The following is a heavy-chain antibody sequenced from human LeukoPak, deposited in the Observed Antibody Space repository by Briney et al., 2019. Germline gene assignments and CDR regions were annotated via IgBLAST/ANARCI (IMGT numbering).Heavy chain of an antibody. J-gene: IGHJ3*02. CDR3: AREAGNLDAFDI. Sequence: PGGSLRLARAASGFTFRSYSMNWLRQAPRDALEGVSYISSSSSTIYYADSVKGRFTISRDNAKNSLYLQMNSLRAEDTAVYYCAREAGNLDAFDIWGQGTMVTVSS. D-gene: IGHD6-13*01. V-gene: IGHV3-48*04. CDR1: GFTFRSYS. CDR2: ISSSSSTI.